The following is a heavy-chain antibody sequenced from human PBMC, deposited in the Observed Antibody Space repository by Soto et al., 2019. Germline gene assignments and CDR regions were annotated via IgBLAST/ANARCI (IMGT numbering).Heavy chain of an antibody. CDR1: WGPSVGGGYS. D-gene: IGHD2-2*01. CDR2: IYHSGST. J-gene: IGHJ4*02. CDR3: AIERVLVPAAATGPFDY. V-gene: IGHV4-30-2*01. Sequence: PSETLCLPCAVAWGPSVGGGYSWSWIRQPPGKGLEWIGYIYHSGSTYYNPSLKSRVTISVDRSKNQFSLKLSSVTAADTAVYYCAIERVLVPAAATGPFDYWGQGTLVTVSS.